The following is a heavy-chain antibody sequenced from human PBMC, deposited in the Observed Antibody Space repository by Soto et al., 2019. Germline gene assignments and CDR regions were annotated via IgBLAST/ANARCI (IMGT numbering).Heavy chain of an antibody. V-gene: IGHV3-9*01. J-gene: IGHJ3*02. CDR2: ISWNSGSI. Sequence: GGSLRLSCAASGFTFDDYAMHWVRQAPGKGLEWVSGISWNSGSIGYADSVKGRFTISRDNAKNSLYLQMNSLRAEDTALYYCAKALTQWLVDAFDIWGQGTMVTVSS. CDR3: AKALTQWLVDAFDI. D-gene: IGHD6-19*01. CDR1: GFTFDDYA.